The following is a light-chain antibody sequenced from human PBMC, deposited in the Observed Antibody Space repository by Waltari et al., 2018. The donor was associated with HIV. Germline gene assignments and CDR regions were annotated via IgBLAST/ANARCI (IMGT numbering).Light chain of an antibody. CDR1: ALPKHY. CDR2: KDT. V-gene: IGLV3-25*03. Sequence: SDALTQPPPVSVSPGQTATINCAGSALPKHYTHWYQQKSGPASVLLIHKDTERPAGIPERFSGSSSGTIVTLTISGVQAEDEADYYCQSADATGSSVLFGGGTKLTVL. J-gene: IGLJ2*01. CDR3: QSADATGSSVL.